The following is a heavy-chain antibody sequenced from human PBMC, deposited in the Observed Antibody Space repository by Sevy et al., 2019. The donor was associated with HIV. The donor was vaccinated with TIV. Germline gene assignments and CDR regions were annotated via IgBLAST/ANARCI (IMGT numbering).Heavy chain of an antibody. CDR2: IYYTGST. D-gene: IGHD1-26*01. V-gene: IGHV4-31*01. J-gene: IGHJ5*02. CDR3: ARNKSGREGEYWFDP. CDR1: GGSISSGAYY. Sequence: SETLSLTCTVSGGSISSGAYYWSWIRQHPGTGLECIWYIYYTGSTYDNPSLRSHVTMSVDTSKNQFSLRLSSVTTADTAVYYCARNKSGREGEYWFDPWGQGTLVTVSS.